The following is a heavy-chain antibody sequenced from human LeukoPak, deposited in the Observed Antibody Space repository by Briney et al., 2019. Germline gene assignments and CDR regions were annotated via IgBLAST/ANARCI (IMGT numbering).Heavy chain of an antibody. CDR2: INTGGSTT. V-gene: IGHV3-74*01. D-gene: IGHD5-24*01. CDR3: SRDLRGRDDY. Sequence: GSLRLSCAASGFTFSSYWMHWVCQAPGKGLVWVSRINTGGSTTDYADSVKGRFTISRDNAKNTLYLQMNSLRAEDTAVYYCSRDLRGRDDYWGQGILVIVSS. J-gene: IGHJ4*02. CDR1: GFTFSSYW.